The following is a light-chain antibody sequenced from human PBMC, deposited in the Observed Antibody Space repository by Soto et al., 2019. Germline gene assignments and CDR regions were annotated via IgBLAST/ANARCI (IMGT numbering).Light chain of an antibody. Sequence: QSALTQPASVSGSPGQSITISCTGTSSDVGGYNYVSWYQQHPGKAPKLMIYEVSSRPSRVSNRFSGSKSGNTASLTISGLQAEDEADYYCSSYTRSSTSYVFGTGTKVTVL. J-gene: IGLJ1*01. CDR3: SSYTRSSTSYV. CDR1: SSDVGGYNY. CDR2: EVS. V-gene: IGLV2-14*01.